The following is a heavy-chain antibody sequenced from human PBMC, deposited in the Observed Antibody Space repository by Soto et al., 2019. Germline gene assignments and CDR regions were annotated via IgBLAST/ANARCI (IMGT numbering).Heavy chain of an antibody. CDR3: SRINGYCVSTNCHGYYGMDV. Sequence: SETLSLTCTVSGGSVSSNSYSWGWIRQSPGKGLEWIGTIYSSENTYYNPSLLSRVTISVDTSKNEFSLRLSSVTAADTAVYYCSRINGYCVSTNCHGYYGMDVWGQGTTVTVSS. CDR1: GGSVSSNSYS. CDR2: IYSSENT. D-gene: IGHD2-2*03. V-gene: IGHV4-39*01. J-gene: IGHJ6*02.